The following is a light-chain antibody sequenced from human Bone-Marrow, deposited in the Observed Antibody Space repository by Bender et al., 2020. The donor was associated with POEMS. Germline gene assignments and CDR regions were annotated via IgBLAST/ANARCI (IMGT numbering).Light chain of an antibody. Sequence: QSALTQPASVSGSPGQSITISCTGTSSDFGSHNLVSWYQHHPGKAPKLIIYEGIKRPSGVSNRFSASKSGNTASLTISGLQAEDEADYYCCSYAGYVFGPGTKVTV. CDR3: CSYAGYV. V-gene: IGLV2-23*01. CDR1: SSDFGSHNL. CDR2: EGI. J-gene: IGLJ1*01.